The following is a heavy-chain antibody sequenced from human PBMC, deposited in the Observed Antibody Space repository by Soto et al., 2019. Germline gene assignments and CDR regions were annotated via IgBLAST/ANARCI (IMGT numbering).Heavy chain of an antibody. V-gene: IGHV3-11*01. CDR1: GFTFSDSY. Sequence: PVGSLRLSCAASGFTFSDSYMSWIRQAPGKGLEWISYITFSGNIVYYADSLKGRFTISRDNAKNSLYLQMNRLRAEDTAVYYCARVSWREKYGMDVWGQGTTVTVSS. CDR2: ITFSGNIV. J-gene: IGHJ6*02. CDR3: ARVSWREKYGMDV.